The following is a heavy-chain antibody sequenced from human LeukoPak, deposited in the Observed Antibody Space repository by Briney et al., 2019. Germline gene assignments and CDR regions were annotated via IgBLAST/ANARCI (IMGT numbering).Heavy chain of an antibody. CDR3: AKDFANYYGNL. Sequence: PGGSLRLSCAASGFTFSNYAMSWVRQAPGKGLEWVSAISGSGGSTYYADSVKGRFTISRDNSKNTPYLQMNSLRAEDTAVYYCAKDFANYYGNLWGQGTLVTVSS. J-gene: IGHJ4*02. CDR1: GFTFSNYA. D-gene: IGHD3-10*01. V-gene: IGHV3-23*01. CDR2: ISGSGGST.